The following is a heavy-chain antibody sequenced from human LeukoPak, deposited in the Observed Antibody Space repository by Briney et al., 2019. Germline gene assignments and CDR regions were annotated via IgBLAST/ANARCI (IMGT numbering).Heavy chain of an antibody. CDR1: GCSLRNAW. D-gene: IGHD3-22*01. CDR3: TTKSSYYYDSSGFDY. J-gene: IGHJ4*02. V-gene: IGHV3-15*01. Sequence: GGALPLSCAACGCSLRNAWMSWVRQAPGQGREWVGRIKSKTDGKTTDYAAPVKGRFTISRDDSKNTLYLQMNSLKTEDTAVYYRTTKSSYYYDSSGFDYWGQGTLVTVSS. CDR2: IKSKTDGKTT.